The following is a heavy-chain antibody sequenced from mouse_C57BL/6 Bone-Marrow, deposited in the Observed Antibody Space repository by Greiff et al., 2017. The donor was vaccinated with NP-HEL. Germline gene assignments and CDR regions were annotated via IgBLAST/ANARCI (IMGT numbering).Heavy chain of an antibody. J-gene: IGHJ2*01. CDR2: INPNYGTT. Sequence: EVQLQQSGPELVKPGASVKISCKASGYSFTDYNMNWVKQSNGKSLEWIGVINPNYGTTSYNQKFKGKATLTVDQSSSTAYMQLNSLTSEDSAVYYCARAPLNGSSYGVLYYFDYWGQGTTLTVSS. D-gene: IGHD1-1*01. CDR3: ARAPLNGSSYGVLYYFDY. V-gene: IGHV1-39*01. CDR1: GYSFTDYN.